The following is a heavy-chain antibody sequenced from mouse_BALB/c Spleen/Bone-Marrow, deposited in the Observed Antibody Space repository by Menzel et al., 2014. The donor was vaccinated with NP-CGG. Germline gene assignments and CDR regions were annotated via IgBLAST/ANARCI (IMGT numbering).Heavy chain of an antibody. D-gene: IGHD1-1*02. CDR1: GFDFSRYW. V-gene: IGHV4-2*02. CDR3: ARQNYGFAY. J-gene: IGHJ3*01. CDR2: INPGSSTI. Sequence: VQLQQSGGGLVQPGGSLNLSCAASGFDFSRYWMSWARQAPGKGQEWIGEINPGSSTINYTPSLKDKFIISRDNAKNTLYLQMSKVRSGDTALYYCARQNYGFAYWGQGTLVTVSA.